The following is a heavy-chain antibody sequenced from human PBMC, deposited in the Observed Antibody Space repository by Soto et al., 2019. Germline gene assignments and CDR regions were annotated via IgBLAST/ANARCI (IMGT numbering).Heavy chain of an antibody. CDR3: VRRGQLERRRGFDY. D-gene: IGHD1-1*01. CDR1: GYTFTDYY. J-gene: IGHJ4*02. CDR2: INPKNGGT. V-gene: IGHV1-2*02. Sequence: QVQLVQSGAEVKKPGASVKVSCKASGYTFTDYYMHWVRQAPGEGLEWMGWINPKNGGTNYAQKFQGRVNMTRDTSIVTAYMELSRLRSDDTAVYYCVRRGQLERRRGFDYWGQGSLVTVSS.